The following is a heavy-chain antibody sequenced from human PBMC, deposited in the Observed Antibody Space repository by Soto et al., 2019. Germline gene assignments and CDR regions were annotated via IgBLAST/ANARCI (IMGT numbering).Heavy chain of an antibody. V-gene: IGHV1-3*01. D-gene: IGHD2-15*01. CDR3: AREYCTGGSCYSFFDY. CDR2: INAGNGNI. CDR1: GYTFTSYA. J-gene: IGHJ4*02. Sequence: ASVKVSCKASGYTFTSYAIHWVRQAPGQRLEWMAWINAGNGNIKYSQNFQARVIITWDTSASAAYMELSSLRSEDTAVYYCAREYCTGGSCYSFFDYWGRGTLVTVSS.